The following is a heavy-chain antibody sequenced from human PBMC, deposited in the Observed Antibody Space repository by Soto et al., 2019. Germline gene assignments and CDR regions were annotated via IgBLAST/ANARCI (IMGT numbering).Heavy chain of an antibody. D-gene: IGHD2-15*01. J-gene: IGHJ6*03. CDR1: GFTFSDYY. CDR3: ARVGSLAPSGYCSGGSCYSSGSYSYYYYMDV. V-gene: IGHV3-11*01. Sequence: GGSLRLSCAASGFTFSDYYMNWIRQAPGKGLEWVSYITSSGSTIYYADSVKGRFTISRDNAKNSLYLQMNSLRVEDTAVYYCARVGSLAPSGYCSGGSCYSSGSYSYYYYMDVWGKGTTVTVSS. CDR2: ITSSGSTI.